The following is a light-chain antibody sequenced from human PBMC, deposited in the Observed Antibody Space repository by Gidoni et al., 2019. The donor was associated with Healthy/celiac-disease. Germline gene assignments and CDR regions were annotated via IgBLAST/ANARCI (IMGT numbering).Light chain of an antibody. CDR1: QSISSW. J-gene: IGKJ1*01. V-gene: IGKV1-5*03. CDR3: QQYNSYPWT. Sequence: DFQMHQSPSTLSASVGDSVTITCRTSQSISSWLAWYQQKPGKAPTLLIYKASSLESVVPTMFSGSGSGTECTLTISSLQPDDFATYYCQQYNSYPWTFGRETKVEIK. CDR2: KAS.